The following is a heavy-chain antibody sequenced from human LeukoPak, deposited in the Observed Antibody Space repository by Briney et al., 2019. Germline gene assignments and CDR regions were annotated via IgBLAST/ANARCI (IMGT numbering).Heavy chain of an antibody. CDR3: VGWSATRIDY. J-gene: IGHJ4*02. CDR1: GGSISSGSYY. CDR2: IYSSGST. D-gene: IGHD3-3*01. V-gene: IGHV4-61*02. Sequence: SETLSLTCTVSGGSISSGSYYWSWIRQPAGKGLEWIGRIYSSGSTNYNPSLKSRVTMSVDTSKNQFSLKLSSVTAADTAVYYCVGWSATRIDYWGQGTLVTVSS.